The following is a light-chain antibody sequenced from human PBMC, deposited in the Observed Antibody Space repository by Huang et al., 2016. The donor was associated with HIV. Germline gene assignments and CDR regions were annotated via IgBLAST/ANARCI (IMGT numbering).Light chain of an antibody. Sequence: EIVLTQSPGTLSLSPGARATLSCRASQSVNRGYLAWYQQKPGQAPRLLIYAASSRATGIPDRCSGSGSGTDFTLTISRLEPEDFAVYYCQQYDSSPLTFGGGTKVEIK. J-gene: IGKJ4*01. CDR3: QQYDSSPLT. V-gene: IGKV3-20*01. CDR2: AAS. CDR1: QSVNRGY.